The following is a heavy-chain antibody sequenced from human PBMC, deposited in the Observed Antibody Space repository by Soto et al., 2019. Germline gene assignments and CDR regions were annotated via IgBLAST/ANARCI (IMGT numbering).Heavy chain of an antibody. Sequence: GWSLRLSCAASGFTFSSYTMNWVRQAPGKGLEWVSSITSGNNNKYYADSVKGRFTISRDNAKNSLYLQMNSLRADDTAVYYCPRETDQWHRHYGMDVWRQGPTVTVAS. CDR1: GFTFSSYT. CDR2: ITSGNNNK. J-gene: IGHJ6*02. CDR3: PRETDQWHRHYGMDV. D-gene: IGHD2-8*01. V-gene: IGHV3-21*06.